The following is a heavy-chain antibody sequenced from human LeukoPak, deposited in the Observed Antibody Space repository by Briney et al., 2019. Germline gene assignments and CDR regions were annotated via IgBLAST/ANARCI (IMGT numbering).Heavy chain of an antibody. D-gene: IGHD3-22*01. CDR2: ISGSGGST. Sequence: GGSLRLSCAASGFTFSNYAMSWVRQAPGKGLEWVSGISGSGGSTYYADSVKGRFTISRDNSKNTLYLQMNSLRAEDTAVYYCASSYYDSSGYYLRPTYYYYGMDVWGQGTTVTVSS. V-gene: IGHV3-23*01. CDR3: ASSYYDSSGYYLRPTYYYYGMDV. CDR1: GFTFSNYA. J-gene: IGHJ6*02.